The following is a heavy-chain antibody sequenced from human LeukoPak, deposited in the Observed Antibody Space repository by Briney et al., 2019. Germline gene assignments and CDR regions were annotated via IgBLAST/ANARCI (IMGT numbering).Heavy chain of an antibody. CDR2: IIPIFGTA. V-gene: IGHV1-69*13. CDR1: GGTFSSYA. J-gene: IGHJ4*02. Sequence: ASVKVSCKASGGTFSSYAISWVRQAPGQGLEWMGGIIPIFGTANYARKFQGRVTITADESTSTAYMELSSLRSEDTAVYYCARDRNYYDSSGGGYFDYWGQGTLVTVSS. CDR3: ARDRNYYDSSGGGYFDY. D-gene: IGHD3-22*01.